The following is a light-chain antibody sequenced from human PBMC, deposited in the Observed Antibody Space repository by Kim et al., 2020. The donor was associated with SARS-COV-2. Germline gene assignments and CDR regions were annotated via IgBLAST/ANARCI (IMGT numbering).Light chain of an antibody. V-gene: IGKV3-11*01. CDR2: DAS. CDR3: QQRSNWPPVH. J-gene: IGKJ2*01. CDR1: QSVSSY. Sequence: LSPGERATLSCRASQSVSSYLAWYQQKPGQAPRLLIYDASNRATGIPARFSGSGSGTDFTLTISSLEPEDFAVYYCQQRSNWPPVHFGQGTKLEI.